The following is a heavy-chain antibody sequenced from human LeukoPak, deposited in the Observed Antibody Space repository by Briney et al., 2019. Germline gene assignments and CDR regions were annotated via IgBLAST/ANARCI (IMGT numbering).Heavy chain of an antibody. V-gene: IGHV4-4*07. D-gene: IGHD1-14*01. CDR2: IYTSGST. J-gene: IGHJ6*03. Sequence: SETLSLTCTVSGGSISSYYWSWIRQPAGKGLEWIGRIYTSGSTNYNPSLKSRVTMSVDTSKYQFSLKLTSVSAADTAIYFCARVYNPDFYYHMDVWGKGTTVTVSS. CDR3: ARVYNPDFYYHMDV. CDR1: GGSISSYY.